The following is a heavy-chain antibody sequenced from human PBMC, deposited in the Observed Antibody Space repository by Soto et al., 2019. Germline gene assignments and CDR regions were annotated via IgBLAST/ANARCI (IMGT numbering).Heavy chain of an antibody. V-gene: IGHV1-58*01. Sequence: GASVKVSCKASGFTFTSSAVQWVRQARGQRLEWMGWIVVGSGNTNYAQKFQERVTITRDMSTSTAYMELSSLRSEDTAVYYCAADGAAAGTNYFDYWGQGTLVTVSS. CDR2: IVVGSGNT. CDR1: GFTFTSSA. J-gene: IGHJ4*02. CDR3: AADGAAAGTNYFDY. D-gene: IGHD6-13*01.